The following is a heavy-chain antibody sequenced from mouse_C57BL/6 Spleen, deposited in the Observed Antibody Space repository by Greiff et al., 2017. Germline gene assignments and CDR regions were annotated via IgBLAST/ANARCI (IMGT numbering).Heavy chain of an antibody. V-gene: IGHV1-26*01. J-gene: IGHJ3*01. CDR3: ENSNYGFAY. D-gene: IGHD2-5*01. Sequence: VQLQQSGPELVKPGASVKISCKASGYTFTDYYMNWVKQSHGKSLEWIGDINPNNGGTSYKQKFKGKATLTVDNSSSTSYMELRSLTSEDAAVYYCENSNYGFAYWGQGTLVTVSA. CDR2: INPNNGGT. CDR1: GYTFTDYY.